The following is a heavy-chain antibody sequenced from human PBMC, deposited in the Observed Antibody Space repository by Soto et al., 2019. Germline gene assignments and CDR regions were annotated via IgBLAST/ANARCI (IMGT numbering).Heavy chain of an antibody. CDR1: GYTFSMSG. CDR2: ISGYNGKT. V-gene: IGHV1-18*01. Sequence: QVQLVQSGAEVKKPGASVKVSCKSSGYTFSMSGISWVRQAPGQGLEWMGWISGYNGKTNYEQQFQDRVTMTTDTSTNMAYMELRSLRSDDTAVYYCAREGPRPYYYYGMDVWGQGTTVTVSS. CDR3: AREGPRPYYYYGMDV. J-gene: IGHJ6*02.